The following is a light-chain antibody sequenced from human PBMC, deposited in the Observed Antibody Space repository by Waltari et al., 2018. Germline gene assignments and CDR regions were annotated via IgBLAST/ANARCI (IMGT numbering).Light chain of an antibody. J-gene: IGKJ2*01. CDR2: AAS. V-gene: IGKV1-NL1*01. CDR3: QQYYFTPYT. CDR1: QYISDS. Sequence: DIHMTQSSSSQSAFVGDRVTITCRSSQYISDSLAWYQQKPGKAPKLLLSAASRLKSGVPPRFSGSASGTVYTLTISSLQPDDFATYYCQQYYFTPYTFGQGTKLEIK.